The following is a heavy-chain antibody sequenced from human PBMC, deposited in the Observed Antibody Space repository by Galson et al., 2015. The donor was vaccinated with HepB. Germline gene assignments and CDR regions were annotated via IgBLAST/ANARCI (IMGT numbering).Heavy chain of an antibody. CDR1: GFTFSNYD. V-gene: IGHV3-30*18. D-gene: IGHD2-15*01. CDR3: AKSGGYRGTTPYFDY. CDR2: ISSDGSRR. J-gene: IGHJ4*02. Sequence: SLRLSCAASGFTFSNYDMFWVRQAPGKGLEWVAIISSDGSRRFYTDSVKGRFTISRDNSKNTLYLQMNDLGSADAALYYCAKSGGYRGTTPYFDYWGLGTLVTVSS.